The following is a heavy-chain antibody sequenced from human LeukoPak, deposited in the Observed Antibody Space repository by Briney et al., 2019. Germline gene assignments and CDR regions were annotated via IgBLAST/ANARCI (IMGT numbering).Heavy chain of an antibody. Sequence: PGGSLRLSCAASGFTFSSYAMSWVRQAPGKGLEWVSVFGGSGGSTYYADSVKGRFTISRDNSKNTLYLQMNSLRAEDTAVYYCARIGGDSHVDYWGQGTLVTVSS. CDR1: GFTFSSYA. J-gene: IGHJ4*02. V-gene: IGHV3-23*01. CDR3: ARIGGDSHVDY. CDR2: FGGSGGST. D-gene: IGHD1-26*01.